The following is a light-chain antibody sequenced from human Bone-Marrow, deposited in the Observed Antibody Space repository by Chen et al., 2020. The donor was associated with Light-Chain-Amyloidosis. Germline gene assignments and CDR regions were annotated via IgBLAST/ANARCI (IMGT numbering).Light chain of an antibody. J-gene: IGKJ4*01. Sequence: EIVLTQSPGTLSLSPGEGSNLSCRASQTISSNYLTWYQKKFGQAPRLLIYGSSSRATGIPDRDTGSGAGTDIPRTINRMEPEDFAMYYWQQYGTSPLTFGGGTKVEIK. CDR1: QTISSNY. CDR2: GSS. V-gene: IGKV3-20*01. CDR3: QQYGTSPLT.